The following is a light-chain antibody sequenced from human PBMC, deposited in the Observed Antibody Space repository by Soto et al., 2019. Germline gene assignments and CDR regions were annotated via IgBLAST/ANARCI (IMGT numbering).Light chain of an antibody. CDR1: QDISRY. V-gene: IGKV1-9*01. CDR3: QQLSGYPLT. CDR2: GAS. J-gene: IGKJ4*01. Sequence: IQLTQSPSSLSASVGDRVTITCRASQDISRYLAWYQQKPGRAPKLLIHGASILQSWVPPRFSGSGSETDFTLTINSLQPEDFATYYCQQLSGYPLTFGGGTKVDIK.